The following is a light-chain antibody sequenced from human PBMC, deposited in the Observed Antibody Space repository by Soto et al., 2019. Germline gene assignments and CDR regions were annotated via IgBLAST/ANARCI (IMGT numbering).Light chain of an antibody. CDR2: AAS. J-gene: IGKJ1*01. CDR3: QQYNNWWT. V-gene: IGKV3-15*01. Sequence: EIVMTQSPATLSVSPGERATLSCRASQSVNRNLAWYQQKPGQAPRLLISAASTRATGIPARFSGSGSETEFTLTINSLQSEDFAGYYCQQYNNWWTFGQGTKVEMK. CDR1: QSVNRN.